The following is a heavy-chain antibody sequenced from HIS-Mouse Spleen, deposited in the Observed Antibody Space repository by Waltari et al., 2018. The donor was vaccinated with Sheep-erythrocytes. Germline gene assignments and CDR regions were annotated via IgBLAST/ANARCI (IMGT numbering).Heavy chain of an antibody. J-gene: IGHJ3*02. V-gene: IGHV2-26*01. CDR1: GFSPSTARMG. CDR2: IFSNDEK. Sequence: QVTLKESGPVLVKPTETLTLTCTVSGFSPSTARMGVSWTRQPPGKALEWLAHIFSNDEKSYSTSLKSRLTISKDTSKSQVVLTMTNMDPVDTATYYCARIKASYYDSSGYYAFDIWGQGTMVTVSS. D-gene: IGHD3-22*01. CDR3: ARIKASYYDSSGYYAFDI.